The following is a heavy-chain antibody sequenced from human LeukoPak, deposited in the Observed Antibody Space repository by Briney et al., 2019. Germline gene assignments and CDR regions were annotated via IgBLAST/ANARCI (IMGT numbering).Heavy chain of an antibody. CDR1: GGSISSYY. CDR3: ARGINWFDP. Sequence: PSETLSLTCTVSGGSISSYYWSWIRQPPGKGLEWIGYIYYSGSTNYNPSLKSRVTISVDTSKNQFSLKLSSVTAADTAVYYCARGINWFDPWGQGTLVTVSS. CDR2: IYYSGST. V-gene: IGHV4-59*01. J-gene: IGHJ5*02.